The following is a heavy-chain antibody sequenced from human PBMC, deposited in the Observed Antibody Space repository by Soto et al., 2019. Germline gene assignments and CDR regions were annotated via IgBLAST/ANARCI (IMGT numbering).Heavy chain of an antibody. V-gene: IGHV4-4*02. J-gene: IGHJ6*02. CDR3: GGYHYYYGMDV. Sequence: PSETLSLTCAASGGSISSSNWWSWVRQPPGKGLEWIGEIYHSGSTNYNPSLKSRVTISVDKSKNQFSLKLSSVTAADTAVYYCGGYHYYYGMDVWGQGTTVTVSS. CDR2: IYHSGST. CDR1: GGSISSSNW.